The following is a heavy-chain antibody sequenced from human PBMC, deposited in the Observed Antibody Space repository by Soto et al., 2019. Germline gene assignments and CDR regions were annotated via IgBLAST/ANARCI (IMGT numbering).Heavy chain of an antibody. Sequence: QVQLVQSGAEVKKPGASVKVSCKASGYTFTSYGISWVRQAPGQGLEWMGWISAYNGNTNYAQKLQGRVTMTTDTATSTAYMELRSLRSDDTAVYYCARDKALGAGRGEYYYYGMDVWGQGTTVTVSS. J-gene: IGHJ6*02. V-gene: IGHV1-18*01. CDR2: ISAYNGNT. CDR3: ARDKALGAGRGEYYYYGMDV. CDR1: GYTFTSYG. D-gene: IGHD6-19*01.